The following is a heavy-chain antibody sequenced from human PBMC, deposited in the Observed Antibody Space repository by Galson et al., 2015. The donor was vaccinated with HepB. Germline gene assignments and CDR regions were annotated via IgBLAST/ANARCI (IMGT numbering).Heavy chain of an antibody. J-gene: IGHJ6*02. V-gene: IGHV4-34*01. D-gene: IGHD6-13*01. Sequence: ETLSLTCAVYGGSLSGYYWSWIRQPPGKGLEWIGEINHSGSTNYNPSLKSRVTISVDTSKNQFSLKLSSVTAADTAVYYCARGRGGIAAAGTDYYYGMDVWGQGTTVTVSS. CDR1: GGSLSGYY. CDR3: ARGRGGIAAAGTDYYYGMDV. CDR2: INHSGST.